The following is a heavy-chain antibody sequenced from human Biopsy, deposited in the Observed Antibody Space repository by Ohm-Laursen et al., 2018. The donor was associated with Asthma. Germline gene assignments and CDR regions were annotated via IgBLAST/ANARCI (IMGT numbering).Heavy chain of an antibody. J-gene: IGHJ4*02. CDR3: ARGDWYGSASNGY. V-gene: IGHV3-30-3*01. CDR1: GFNLNTYT. D-gene: IGHD6-6*01. CDR2: MWYDGSSK. Sequence: SLRLSCAAAGFNLNTYTLSWVRQAPGKGLEWVAGMWYDGSSKYYADSVRGRFTISRDNSENTLYLQMSSLRVEDTAVYYCARGDWYGSASNGYWGQGTLVTVSA.